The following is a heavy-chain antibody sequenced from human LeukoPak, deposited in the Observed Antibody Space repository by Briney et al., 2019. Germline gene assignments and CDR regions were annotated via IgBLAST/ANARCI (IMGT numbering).Heavy chain of an antibody. Sequence: PSETLSLTCTVSGGSISSSSYFWGWIRQPPGKGLEWIGSIYYSGSTYYNPSLKSRVTISVDTSKNQFSLKLSSVTAADTAVYYCARHNWNDMFADWFDPWGQGTLVTVSS. CDR2: IYYSGST. V-gene: IGHV4-39*01. CDR3: ARHNWNDMFADWFDP. D-gene: IGHD1-1*01. CDR1: GGSISSSSYF. J-gene: IGHJ5*02.